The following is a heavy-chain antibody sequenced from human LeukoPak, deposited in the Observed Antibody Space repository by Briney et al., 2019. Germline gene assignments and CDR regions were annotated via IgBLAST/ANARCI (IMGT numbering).Heavy chain of an antibody. Sequence: GASVKLSCKASGATFSSYAISWVRQPPAQGLEWIGMIIPIFGTANYAQKFQGSITITTDESTSTDYMELSSLRSEDTAVYYCAREAYYYGSGSYYILVWGQGTLVTVSS. CDR2: IIPIFGTA. D-gene: IGHD3-10*01. V-gene: IGHV1-69*05. J-gene: IGHJ4*02. CDR3: AREAYYYGSGSYYILV. CDR1: GATFSSYA.